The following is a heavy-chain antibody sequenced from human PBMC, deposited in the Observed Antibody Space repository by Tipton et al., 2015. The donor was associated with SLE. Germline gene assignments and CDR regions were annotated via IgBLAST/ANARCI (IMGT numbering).Heavy chain of an antibody. Sequence: TLSLTCTVSGISISGSYWGWVRQPPGKRLESIGYLYAGGWIINYNPSLKGRVTISIDRSKNQFSLKLTSLTAADTAVYYCARAGILTGYYPYFDYWGQGNLVTVSS. V-gene: IGHV4-4*08. CDR2: LYAGGWII. CDR1: GISISGSY. CDR3: ARAGILTGYYPYFDY. D-gene: IGHD3-9*01. J-gene: IGHJ4*02.